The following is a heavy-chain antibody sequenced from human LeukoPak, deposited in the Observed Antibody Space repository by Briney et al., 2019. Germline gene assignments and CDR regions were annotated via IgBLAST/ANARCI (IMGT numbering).Heavy chain of an antibody. Sequence: GGSLRLSCAASGFTVSSNYMSWVRQAPGKGLEWVSFIYSGGSTYYADSVKGRFTISRDNSKNTLYLQMNSLGAEDTAVYYCVRDLNWGLGFDYWGQGTLVTVSS. CDR2: IYSGGST. D-gene: IGHD7-27*01. CDR1: GFTVSSNY. J-gene: IGHJ4*02. V-gene: IGHV3-53*01. CDR3: VRDLNWGLGFDY.